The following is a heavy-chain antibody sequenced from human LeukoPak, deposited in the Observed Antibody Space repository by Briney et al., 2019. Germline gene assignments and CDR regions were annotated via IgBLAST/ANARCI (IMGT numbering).Heavy chain of an antibody. Sequence: GGSLRLSCTASGFTFSSYWMSWVRQAPGKGLEWVADIKPDGSEGYYVDSVKGRFTISRDNAKNSLYLQMNRLRAEDTAVYSCARDSKLRSGGLFDPWGQGTLVTVSS. J-gene: IGHJ5*02. CDR2: IKPDGSEG. D-gene: IGHD2-15*01. V-gene: IGHV3-7*01. CDR3: ARDSKLRSGGLFDP. CDR1: GFTFSSYW.